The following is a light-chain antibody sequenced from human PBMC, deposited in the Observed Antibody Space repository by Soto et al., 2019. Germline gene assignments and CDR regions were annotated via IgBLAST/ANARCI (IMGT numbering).Light chain of an antibody. CDR3: QQSASSVT. CDR2: DAD. V-gene: IGKV3-20*01. J-gene: IGKJ5*01. Sequence: VLMQSQGILSLSRWEPAPLHCSASHSVSSTFLAWYQQKPGQAPTLLIYDADTRATGIPDRFSGSGFGTHFTLTISSLEPEDFAMYYCQQSASSVTFGQGTRLEIK. CDR1: HSVSSTF.